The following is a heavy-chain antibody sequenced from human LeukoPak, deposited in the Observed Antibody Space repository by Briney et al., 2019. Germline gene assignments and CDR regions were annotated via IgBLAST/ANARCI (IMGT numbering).Heavy chain of an antibody. CDR3: ARHDDSGYYLFDY. V-gene: IGHV3-7*02. CDR1: GFTLSSYW. D-gene: IGHD3-22*01. CDR2: IKQDGSEK. J-gene: IGHJ4*02. Sequence: GGSLRLSCAASGFTLSSYWMSWVRPAPGKGVEGVGNIKQDGSEKYYVDSVKGRFTISRDNAKNSLYLQMNSLRDEDAAVYYCARHDDSGYYLFDYWGQGTLVTVSS.